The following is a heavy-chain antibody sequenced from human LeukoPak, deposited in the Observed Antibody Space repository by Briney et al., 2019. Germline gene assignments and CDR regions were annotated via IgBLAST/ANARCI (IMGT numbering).Heavy chain of an antibody. CDR1: GFTFSSYA. V-gene: IGHV3-30-3*01. J-gene: IGHJ6*03. CDR2: ISYDGSNK. Sequence: GGSLRLSCAASGFTFSSYAMHWVRQAPGKGLEWVAVISYDGSNKYYADSVKGRFTISRDNSKNTLYLQMNSLRAEDTAVYYCARGEPAAFRNYYYMDVWGKGTTVTVSS. D-gene: IGHD2-2*01. CDR3: ARGEPAAFRNYYYMDV.